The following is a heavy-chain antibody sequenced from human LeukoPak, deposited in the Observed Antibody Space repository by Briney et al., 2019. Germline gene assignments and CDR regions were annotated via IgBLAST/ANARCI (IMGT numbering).Heavy chain of an antibody. CDR3: ARGRSSIWGFDY. J-gene: IGHJ4*02. CDR2: IYGGGST. CDR1: GFTFSSYS. D-gene: IGHD6-13*01. V-gene: IGHV3-53*01. Sequence: TGGSLRLSCAASGFTFSSYSMNWVRQAPGKGLEWVSVIYGGGSTYYADSVKGRFTISRDNSKNTLYLQMNSLRAEDTAVYFCARGRSSIWGFDYWGQGTLVTVSS.